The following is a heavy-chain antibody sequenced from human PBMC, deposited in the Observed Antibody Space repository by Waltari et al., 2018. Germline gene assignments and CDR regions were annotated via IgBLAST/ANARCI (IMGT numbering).Heavy chain of an antibody. V-gene: IGHV4-4*02. CDR1: GGSISSSNW. Sequence: QVQLQESGPGLVKPSGTLSLTCAVSGGSISSSNWWSWVRQPPGKGLEWIGEIYHSGSTNYNPSLKSRVTISRDNSKNTLYLQMNSLRAEDTAVYYCARDHQWLVPNHYYYYGMDVWGQGTTVTVSS. CDR2: IYHSGST. CDR3: ARDHQWLVPNHYYYYGMDV. D-gene: IGHD6-19*01. J-gene: IGHJ6*02.